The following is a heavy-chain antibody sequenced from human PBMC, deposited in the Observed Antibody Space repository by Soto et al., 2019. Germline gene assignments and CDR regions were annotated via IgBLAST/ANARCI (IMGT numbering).Heavy chain of an antibody. D-gene: IGHD3-3*01. CDR1: GGTFSSYA. CDR3: ARDSGFWSGYYPGSYYGMDV. CDR2: IIPIFGTA. J-gene: IGHJ6*02. V-gene: IGHV1-69*13. Sequence: GASVKVSCKASGGTFSSYAISWVRQAPGQGLEWMGGIIPIFGTANYAQKFQGRVTITADESTSTAYMELSSLRSEDTAVYYCARDSGFWSGYYPGSYYGMDVWGQGTTVTVSS.